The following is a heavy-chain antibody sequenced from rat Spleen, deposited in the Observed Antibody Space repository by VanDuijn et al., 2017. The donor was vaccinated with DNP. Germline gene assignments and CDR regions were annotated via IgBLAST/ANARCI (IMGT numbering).Heavy chain of an antibody. V-gene: IGHV2-19*01. Sequence: QVQLKESGPGMVQPSQTLSLTCTVSGFSLTDYSVHWVRQPPGKVLEWIAAISSGGSTYYNSALKSRLSISRDTSKSQVFLKMNSLKTEETAIYYCTREGDYSHYYAMDAWGQGTSVTVSS. J-gene: IGHJ4*01. D-gene: IGHD1-1*01. CDR3: TREGDYSHYYAMDA. CDR1: GFSLTDYS. CDR2: ISSGGST.